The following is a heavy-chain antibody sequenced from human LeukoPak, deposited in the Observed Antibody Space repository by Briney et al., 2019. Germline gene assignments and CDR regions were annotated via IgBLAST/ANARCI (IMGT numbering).Heavy chain of an antibody. CDR1: GFTFSSYS. CDR3: ARSNYDILTGYYRLFDY. D-gene: IGHD3-9*01. V-gene: IGHV3-21*01. J-gene: IGHJ4*02. Sequence: PGGSLRLSCAASGFTFSSYSMNWVRQAPGKGLEWVSSISSSSSYIYYADSVKGRFTISRDNAKNSLYLQMNSLRAEDTAVYYCARSNYDILTGYYRLFDYWGQGTLVTVSS. CDR2: ISSSSSYI.